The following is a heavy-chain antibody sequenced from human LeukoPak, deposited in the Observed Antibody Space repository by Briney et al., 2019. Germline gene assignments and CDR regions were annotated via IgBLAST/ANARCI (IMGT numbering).Heavy chain of an antibody. J-gene: IGHJ6*03. CDR3: ARRVSSSLYYYYYMDV. CDR2: MNPNSGNT. V-gene: IGHV1-8*01. CDR1: GYTFTSYD. Sequence: ASVKVSCKASGYTFTSYDINWVRQATGQGLEWMGWMNPNSGNTGYAQKLQGRVTMTRNTSISTAYMELSSLRSEDTAVYYCARRVSSSLYYYYYMDVWGKGTTVTVSS. D-gene: IGHD6-6*01.